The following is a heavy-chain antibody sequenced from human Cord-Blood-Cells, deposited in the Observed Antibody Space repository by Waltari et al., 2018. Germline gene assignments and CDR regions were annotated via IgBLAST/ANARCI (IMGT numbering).Heavy chain of an antibody. D-gene: IGHD2-2*01. Sequence: QVQLQESGPGLVKPSETLSLTCTVSGGSISSYYWNWIRQPPGKGLEWIGYIYYSGSTNYNPSLKSRVTISVDTSKNQFSLKLSSVTAADTAVYYCARVWYCSSTSCYDAFDIWGQGTMVTVSS. CDR3: ARVWYCSSTSCYDAFDI. CDR1: GGSISSYY. CDR2: IYYSGST. J-gene: IGHJ3*02. V-gene: IGHV4-59*01.